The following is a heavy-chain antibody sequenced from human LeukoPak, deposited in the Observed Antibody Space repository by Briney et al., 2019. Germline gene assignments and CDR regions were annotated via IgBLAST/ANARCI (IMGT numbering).Heavy chain of an antibody. D-gene: IGHD1-1*01. CDR2: IIPIFGTA. CDR3: ARSMEMARFDP. Sequence: GASVKLSCKASGGTFSSYAISWVRQAPGQGLEWMGGIIPIFGTANYAQKFQGRVTITADESTSTAYMELSSRRSEDTAVYYCARSMEMARFDPWGQGTLVTVSS. V-gene: IGHV1-69*13. CDR1: GGTFSSYA. J-gene: IGHJ5*02.